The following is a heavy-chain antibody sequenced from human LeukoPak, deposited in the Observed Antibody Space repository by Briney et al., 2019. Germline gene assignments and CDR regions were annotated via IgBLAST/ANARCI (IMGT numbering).Heavy chain of an antibody. D-gene: IGHD3-10*01. Sequence: SETLSLTCTVSGGSISSGGCHWSWIRQHPGKGLEWIGYIYYSGSTYYNPSLKSRVTISVDTSKNQFSLKLSSVTAADTAVYYCARDCQMVRGASNYYYGRDVWGQGTTVTVSS. V-gene: IGHV4-31*03. CDR1: GGSISSGGCH. J-gene: IGHJ6*02. CDR2: IYYSGST. CDR3: ARDCQMVRGASNYYYGRDV.